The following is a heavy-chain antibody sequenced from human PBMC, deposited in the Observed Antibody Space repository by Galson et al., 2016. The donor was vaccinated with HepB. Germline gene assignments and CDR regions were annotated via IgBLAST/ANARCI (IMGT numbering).Heavy chain of an antibody. CDR3: ARGQGATIPGYYYYGMDV. Sequence: ETLSLTCTVSGGSIISYYWSWIRQSPGKGLECIGYIYYSGSTNYNPSLNSRATMSVDTSKNQFSLKLSSVTAADTAVYYCARGQGATIPGYYYYGMDVWGQGTTVTVSS. J-gene: IGHJ6*02. D-gene: IGHD5-12*01. CDR2: IYYSGST. V-gene: IGHV4-59*12. CDR1: GGSIISYY.